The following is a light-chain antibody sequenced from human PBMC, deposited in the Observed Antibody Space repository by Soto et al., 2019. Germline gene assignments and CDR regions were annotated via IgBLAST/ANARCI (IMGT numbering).Light chain of an antibody. J-gene: IGKJ4*01. CDR1: QTVSSNY. CDR2: GAS. Sequence: ETVLTQSPGTLSLSPGERATLSCRASQTVSSNYLAWYQQKPGQAPRLLISGASSRATGIPDRFSGSGSGTDFTLTISRLEPEDSAVYYCQQYGNSPRLTFGGGTKVEIK. V-gene: IGKV3-20*01. CDR3: QQYGNSPRLT.